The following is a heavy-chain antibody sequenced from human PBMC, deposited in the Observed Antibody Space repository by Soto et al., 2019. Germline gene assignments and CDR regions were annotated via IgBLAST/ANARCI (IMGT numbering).Heavy chain of an antibody. CDR1: GGSFSGYY. CDR2: INHSGST. J-gene: IGHJ4*02. D-gene: IGHD3-10*01. V-gene: IGHV4-34*01. CDR3: ARGPLHYYDSGSYYLDY. Sequence: SETLSLTCAVYGGSFSGYYWSWIRQPPGKGLEWIGEINHSGSTNYNPSLKSRVTISVDTSKNQFSLKVSSVTAADTAVYYCARGPLHYYDSGSYYLDYWGQGTLVTGSS.